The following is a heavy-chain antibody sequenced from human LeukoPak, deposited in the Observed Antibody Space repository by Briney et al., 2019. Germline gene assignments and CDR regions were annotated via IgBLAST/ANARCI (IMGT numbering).Heavy chain of an antibody. V-gene: IGHV3-21*01. CDR1: GFIFSTHT. D-gene: IGHD6-13*01. CDR3: ARQAGPYYMDV. J-gene: IGHJ6*03. Sequence: PGGSLRLSCAASGFIFSTHTMNWVRQAPGKGLEWVSSIGRSGNYIYHADSVKGRFTISRDNAKNSLYLQMSSLRAEDTAVYYCARQAGPYYMDVWGKGTTVTVSS. CDR2: IGRSGNYI.